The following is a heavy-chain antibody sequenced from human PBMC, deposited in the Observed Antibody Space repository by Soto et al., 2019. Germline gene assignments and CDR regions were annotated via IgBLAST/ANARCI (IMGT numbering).Heavy chain of an antibody. CDR2: INWKSDI. CDR3: AISQDRGGRTTFIY. Sequence: SLRLYGAVSVFTFDDNAMHWVRQAPEKGLEWVSGINWKSDIGYADSVKGRFTISRDNAENSLYLQMNSLRAEDTALYYCAISQDRGGRTTFIYWGQGTQVTVSS. D-gene: IGHD3-16*01. J-gene: IGHJ4*02. V-gene: IGHV3-9*01. CDR1: VFTFDDNA.